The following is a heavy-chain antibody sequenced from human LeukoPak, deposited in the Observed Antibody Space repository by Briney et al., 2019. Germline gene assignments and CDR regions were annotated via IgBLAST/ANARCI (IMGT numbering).Heavy chain of an antibody. J-gene: IGHJ4*02. CDR1: GGSISSYY. D-gene: IGHD2-15*01. CDR2: IYYSGST. CDR3: ARLSGGMFYSDY. V-gene: IGHV4-59*08. Sequence: SETLSLTCTVSGGSISSYYWSWIRQPPGKGLEWIGYIYYSGSTNYNPSLKSRVTISVDTSKNQFSLKLSSVTAADTAVYYCARLSGGMFYSDYWGQGALVTVPS.